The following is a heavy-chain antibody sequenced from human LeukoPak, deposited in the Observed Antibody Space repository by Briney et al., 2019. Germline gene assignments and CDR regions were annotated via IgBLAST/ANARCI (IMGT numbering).Heavy chain of an antibody. CDR2: TSGSGGST. D-gene: IGHD6-19*01. Sequence: PGGSLRLSCAASGFTFSSYAMSWVRQAPGKGLEWVSTTSGSGGSTYYADSVQGRFTISRDNSKNTLYLQMNSLRAEDTAVYYCANNGGVAVAGSFDYWGQGTLVTVSS. CDR3: ANNGGVAVAGSFDY. CDR1: GFTFSSYA. V-gene: IGHV3-23*01. J-gene: IGHJ4*02.